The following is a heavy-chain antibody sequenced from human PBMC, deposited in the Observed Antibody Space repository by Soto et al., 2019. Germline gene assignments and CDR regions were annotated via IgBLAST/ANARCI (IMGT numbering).Heavy chain of an antibody. Sequence: GGSLRLSCEASGFNFKKFAMGWVRQAPGEGLEWVAGISCCGGSTSYADSVKGRFSLARDDSKSTLSLHLNSLRFEDTARYFCAKADGEQWLIPHLDNWGQGTLVTVSS. CDR1: GFNFKKFA. J-gene: IGHJ4*02. V-gene: IGHV3-23*01. D-gene: IGHD6-19*01. CDR2: ISCCGGST. CDR3: AKADGEQWLIPHLDN.